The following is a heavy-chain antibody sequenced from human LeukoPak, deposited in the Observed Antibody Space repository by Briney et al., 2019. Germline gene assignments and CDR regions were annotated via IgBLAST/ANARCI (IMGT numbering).Heavy chain of an antibody. D-gene: IGHD6-19*01. CDR3: ARAEKAVTGTLDY. CDR1: GDSIINYY. Sequence: PSETLSLTCTVSGDSIINYYCSWIRQFPGKKLEWIGYMYNRGSTIYNPSLKSRVTISTHTSKNQYSLRLTSVTAADTAVYYCARAEKAVTGTLDYWGQGTLITVSS. V-gene: IGHV4-59*01. J-gene: IGHJ4*02. CDR2: MYNRGST.